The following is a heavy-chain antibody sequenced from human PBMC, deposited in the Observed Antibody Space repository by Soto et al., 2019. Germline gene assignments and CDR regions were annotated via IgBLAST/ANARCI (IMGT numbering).Heavy chain of an antibody. J-gene: IGHJ6*03. CDR2: IWYDGSNK. CDR1: GFPCSSYG. D-gene: IGHD3-9*01. Sequence: GGSLRLSCAASGFPCSSYGMHWVRQAPGKGLEWVAVIWYDGSNKYYADSVKGRFTISRDNSKNTLYLQMNSLRAEDTAVYYCARAKGLRYFDWLGNMDAWGKGTTVTVSS. V-gene: IGHV3-33*01. CDR3: ARAKGLRYFDWLGNMDA.